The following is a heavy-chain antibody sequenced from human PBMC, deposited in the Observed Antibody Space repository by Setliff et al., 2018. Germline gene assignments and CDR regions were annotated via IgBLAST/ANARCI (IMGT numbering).Heavy chain of an antibody. V-gene: IGHV3-7*01. Sequence: GGSLRLSCAASGFTFSSYAMSWVRQAPGKGLEWVANIKHDGSEKYYVDSVKGRFTISRDNAENSLYLQMNSLRAEDTAVYYCARVPQLLWFGEGRGPFEHWGQGTQVTVSS. D-gene: IGHD3-10*01. CDR3: ARVPQLLWFGEGRGPFEH. CDR2: IKHDGSEK. J-gene: IGHJ4*02. CDR1: GFTFSSYA.